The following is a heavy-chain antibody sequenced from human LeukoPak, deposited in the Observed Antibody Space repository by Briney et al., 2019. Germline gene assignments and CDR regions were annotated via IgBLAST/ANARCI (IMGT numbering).Heavy chain of an antibody. D-gene: IGHD3-16*01. V-gene: IGHV3-7*03. Sequence: GGSLRLSCAASGFTFSSYWMTWVRQAPGKGLEWVASINHNGNVNYYVDSVKGRFTISRDNAKNSLYLQMSNLRAEDTAVYFCARGGGLDVWGQGATVTVSS. CDR2: INHNGNVN. J-gene: IGHJ6*02. CDR1: GFTFSSYW. CDR3: ARGGGLDV.